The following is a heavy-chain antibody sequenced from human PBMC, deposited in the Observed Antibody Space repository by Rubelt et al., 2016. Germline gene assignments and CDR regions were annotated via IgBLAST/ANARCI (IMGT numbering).Heavy chain of an antibody. CDR3: ARDSRGYDFWSS. V-gene: IGHV4-4*07. D-gene: IGHD3-3*01. CDR2: IYTSGST. Sequence: QVQLQESGPGLVKPSETLSLTCTVSGGAISTYYWNWIRQPAGKGLEWLGRIYTSGSTHYNPSLKSRVTMSVDTSKHQFSLKLSAGTAAETAVYYCARDSRGYDFWSSWGQGTLVTVSS. CDR1: GGAISTYY. J-gene: IGHJ4*02.